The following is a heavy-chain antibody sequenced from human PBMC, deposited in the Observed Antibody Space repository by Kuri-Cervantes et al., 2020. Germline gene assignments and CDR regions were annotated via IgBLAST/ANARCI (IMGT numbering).Heavy chain of an antibody. Sequence: LRLSCTVSGGSISSSSYYWGWIRQPPGKGLEWIGYIYHSGSTDYNPSLKSRVTISVVTSKNQFSLKLSSVTAADTAVYYCAREGYYSDSRTYHPHTIDYWGQGTLVTVSS. D-gene: IGHD3-22*01. J-gene: IGHJ4*02. CDR2: IYHSGST. CDR3: AREGYYSDSRTYHPHTIDY. CDR1: GGSISSSSYY. V-gene: IGHV4-30-4*08.